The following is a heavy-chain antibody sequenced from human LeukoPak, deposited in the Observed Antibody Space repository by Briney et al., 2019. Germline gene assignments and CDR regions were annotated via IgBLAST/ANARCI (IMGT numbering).Heavy chain of an antibody. CDR1: GFTFSSYS. Sequence: GGSLRLSCAASGFTFSSYSMNWVRQAPGKGLEWVSYISSSSSTIYYADSVKGRFTISRDNAKNSLYLQMNSLRAEDTAVYYCARDSTYYYDSSGSYYYYYMDVWGKGTTVTVSS. CDR3: ARDSTYYYDSSGSYYYYYMDV. D-gene: IGHD3-22*01. V-gene: IGHV3-48*01. CDR2: ISSSSSTI. J-gene: IGHJ6*03.